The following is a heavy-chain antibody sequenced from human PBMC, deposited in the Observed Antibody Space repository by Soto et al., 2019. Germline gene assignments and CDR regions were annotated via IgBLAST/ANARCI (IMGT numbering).Heavy chain of an antibody. D-gene: IGHD3-3*01. CDR2: IRYGGNT. Sequence: EPLFLACPVSCGSIRRSNYYWSGICQPPGKLLDWIGRIRYGGNTYSNPSLKSRLTISVDTSNNHISLRLSSVTAADTAIYYCATGNIDFWSGYKYFYYGMDVWGQGTTVTVSS. CDR3: ATGNIDFWSGYKYFYYGMDV. V-gene: IGHV4-39*02. J-gene: IGHJ6*02. CDR1: CGSIRRSNYY.